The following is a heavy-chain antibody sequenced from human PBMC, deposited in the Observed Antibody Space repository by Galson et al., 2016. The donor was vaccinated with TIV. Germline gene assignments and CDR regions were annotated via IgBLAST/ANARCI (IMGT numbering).Heavy chain of an antibody. J-gene: IGHJ4*02. CDR1: GFIFDNYV. V-gene: IGHV3-43*01. Sequence: SLRLSCAASGFIFDNYVMHWVRQAPGKGLECVSLISWDGQRPYYEDSVKGRFTISRDNSRNSLFLQMDSLRTEDTALYYCATLTGDEGHFDYWGQGTPVTVFS. CDR3: ATLTGDEGHFDY. CDR2: ISWDGQRP. D-gene: IGHD7-27*01.